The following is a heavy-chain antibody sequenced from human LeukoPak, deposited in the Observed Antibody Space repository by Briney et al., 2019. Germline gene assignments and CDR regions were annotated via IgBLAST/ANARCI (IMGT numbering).Heavy chain of an antibody. J-gene: IGHJ3*02. CDR3: ARERVTTTAFDI. V-gene: IGHV3-21*01. Sequence: PGGSLRLSCAASGFTFSSYAMSWVRQAPGKGLEWVSSITSSSTYYADSVKGRFTISRDNAKNSLYLQMNSLRAEDTAVYYCARERVTTTAFDIWGQGTMVTVSS. CDR2: ITSSSTY. CDR1: GFTFSSYA. D-gene: IGHD5-12*01.